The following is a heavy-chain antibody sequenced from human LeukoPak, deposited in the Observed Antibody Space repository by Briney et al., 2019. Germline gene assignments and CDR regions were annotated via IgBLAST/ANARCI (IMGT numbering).Heavy chain of an antibody. CDR1: GFTFNTYT. Sequence: PWRSLRPSCPASGFTFNTYTMQWVRQAPGKGLDWVAVMSYDGSTKYYADSVKGRFTISRDNSQNTLYLQMNSLRVEDTAVYYCAKAGDAGGGSKRVDYWGQGTLVTVSS. J-gene: IGHJ4*02. D-gene: IGHD2-8*02. CDR3: AKAGDAGGGSKRVDY. CDR2: MSYDGSTK. V-gene: IGHV3-30-3*01.